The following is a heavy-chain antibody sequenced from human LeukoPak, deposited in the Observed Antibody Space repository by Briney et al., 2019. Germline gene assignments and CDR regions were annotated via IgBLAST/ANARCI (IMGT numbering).Heavy chain of an antibody. Sequence: GGSLRLSCAASGFTFSSYGMHWVRQAPGKGLEWVAVISYDGSNKYYADSVKGRFTISRDNSKNTLYLQMNSLRAEDTAVYYCAKVLDYGDYVPPFDYWGQGTLVTVSS. CDR3: AKVLDYGDYVPPFDY. D-gene: IGHD4-17*01. V-gene: IGHV3-30*18. J-gene: IGHJ4*02. CDR1: GFTFSSYG. CDR2: ISYDGSNK.